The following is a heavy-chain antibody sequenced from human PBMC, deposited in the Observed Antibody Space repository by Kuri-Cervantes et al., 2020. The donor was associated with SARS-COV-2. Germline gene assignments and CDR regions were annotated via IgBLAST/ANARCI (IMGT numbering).Heavy chain of an antibody. Sequence: SVKVSCKASGGTFSSYAISWVRQAPGQGLEWMGGIIPIFGTANYAQKFQGSVTITADESTSTAYLELSSLRSEDTALYYCAGAPSAMATISYNWFDPWGQGTLVTVSS. CDR3: AGAPSAMATISYNWFDP. V-gene: IGHV1-69*13. D-gene: IGHD5-24*01. J-gene: IGHJ5*02. CDR1: GGTFSSYA. CDR2: IIPIFGTA.